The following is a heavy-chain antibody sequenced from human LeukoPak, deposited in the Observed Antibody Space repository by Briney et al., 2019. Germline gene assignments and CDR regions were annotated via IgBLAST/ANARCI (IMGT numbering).Heavy chain of an antibody. CDR3: ARGSGDYYDSSGYSADAFDI. D-gene: IGHD3-22*01. J-gene: IGHJ3*02. CDR1: GYTFTSYD. Sequence: GASVKVSCKASGYTFTSYDINWVRQVTGQGLEWMGWMNPHSGNTGSAQKFQGRVTITKNTSISTAYMELSSLRSEDTAVYYCARGSGDYYDSSGYSADAFDIWGQGTMVTVSS. CDR2: MNPHSGNT. V-gene: IGHV1-8*03.